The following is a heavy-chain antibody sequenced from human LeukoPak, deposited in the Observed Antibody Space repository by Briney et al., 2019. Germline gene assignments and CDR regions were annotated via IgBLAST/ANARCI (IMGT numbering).Heavy chain of an antibody. CDR2: ISAYNGNT. CDR1: GYTFTSYG. CDR3: ARVGGSSSSGGSVQSHGFDY. V-gene: IGHV1-18*01. Sequence: ASVEVSCKASGYTFTSYGISWVRQAPGQGLEWMGWISAYNGNTNYAQKLQGRVTMTTDTSTSTAYMELRSLRSDDTAVYYCARVGGSSSSGGSVQSHGFDYWGQGTLVTVSS. J-gene: IGHJ4*02. D-gene: IGHD6-6*01.